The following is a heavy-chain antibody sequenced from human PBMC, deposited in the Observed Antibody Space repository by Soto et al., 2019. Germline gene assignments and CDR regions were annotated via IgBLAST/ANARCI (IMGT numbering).Heavy chain of an antibody. CDR1: GYTFTSNG. CDR3: ARRQGSSKYAFDI. J-gene: IGHJ3*02. D-gene: IGHD2-2*01. Sequence: GASVKPSCTASGYTFTSNGISWVRQAPGQGLEWMGWISAYNGNTNYAQKVQGRVTMTTDTSTSTAYMELRSLRSDDTAVYYCARRQGSSKYAFDIWGQGTMVTVSS. V-gene: IGHV1-18*01. CDR2: ISAYNGNT.